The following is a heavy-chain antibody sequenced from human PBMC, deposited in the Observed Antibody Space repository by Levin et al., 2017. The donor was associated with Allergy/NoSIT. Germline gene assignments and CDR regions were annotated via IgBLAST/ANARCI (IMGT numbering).Heavy chain of an antibody. CDR2: INYRGVT. CDR3: ARNRIIVSGGNDYYYGMDV. CDR1: GGSVSSGTYY. V-gene: IGHV4-61*01. D-gene: IGHD5/OR15-5a*01. J-gene: IGHJ6*02. Sequence: SETLSLTCSVSGGSVSSGTYYWSWIRRPPGKGLEWIGYINYRGVTKYNPSLKSRVTISVDTSKNEFSLKVASVTAADTAVYYCARNRIIVSGGNDYYYGMDVWGQGTTVTVS.